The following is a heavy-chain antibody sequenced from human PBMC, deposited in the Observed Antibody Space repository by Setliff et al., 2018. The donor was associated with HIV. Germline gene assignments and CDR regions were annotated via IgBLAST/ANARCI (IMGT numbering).Heavy chain of an antibody. Sequence: GSLRLSCAASGFTFSNAWMSWVRQAPGKGLEWIGYIYTSGSTNYNPSLKSRVTISVDTSKNQFSLKLSSVTAADTAVYYCARGLSFYDPGGFDYWGQGTLVTVSS. CDR1: GFTFSNAW. CDR3: ARGLSFYDPGGFDY. D-gene: IGHD3-22*01. V-gene: IGHV4-4*09. CDR2: IYTSGST. J-gene: IGHJ4*02.